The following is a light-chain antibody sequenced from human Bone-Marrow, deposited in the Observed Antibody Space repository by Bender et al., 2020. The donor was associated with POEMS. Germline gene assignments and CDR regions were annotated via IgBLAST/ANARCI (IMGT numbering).Light chain of an antibody. CDR3: QVWDSSTESVV. J-gene: IGLJ2*01. CDR1: RLGDKY. CDR2: QDN. V-gene: IGLV3-1*01. Sequence: SYELTQPPSVSVSPGHTASITCYGDRLGDKYASWYQQKPGQSPVMVISQDNKRPSGIPERFSGSNSGKTATLTISGTQAMDEADYYCQVWDSSTESVVFGGGTKVTVL.